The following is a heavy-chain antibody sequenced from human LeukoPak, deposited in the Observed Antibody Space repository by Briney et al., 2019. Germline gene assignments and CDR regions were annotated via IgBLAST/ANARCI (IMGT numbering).Heavy chain of an antibody. J-gene: IGHJ5*02. V-gene: IGHV5-51*01. CDR2: IYPGDSDI. CDR3: ARESSGYYPHH. Sequence: GEALKIFWKGSGYSFNNYWIGWVRQMPGKGLERMGIIYPGDSDITYNPSFQGQVTISADKSISTASLQWSSLKASDTAMYYCARESSGYYPHHWGQGTLVTVSS. D-gene: IGHD3-22*01. CDR1: GYSFNNYW.